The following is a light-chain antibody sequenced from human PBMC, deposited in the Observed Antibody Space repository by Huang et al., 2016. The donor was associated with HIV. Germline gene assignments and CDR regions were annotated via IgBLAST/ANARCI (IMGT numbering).Light chain of an antibody. J-gene: IGKJ4*01. CDR1: QSVLYSSNNKNY. CDR2: WAS. CDR3: QQYYSTPLT. V-gene: IGKV4-1*01. Sequence: DIVMTQSPDSLAVSLGERATINCKSGQSVLYSSNNKNYLAWYQQKPGQPPKRLIYWASTRESGVPDRFSGSGSGTDFTLTSSSLQAEDVAVYYCQQYYSTPLTFGGGTKVEIK.